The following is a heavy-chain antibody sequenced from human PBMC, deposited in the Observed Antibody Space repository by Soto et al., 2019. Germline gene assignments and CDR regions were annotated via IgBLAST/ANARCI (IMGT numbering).Heavy chain of an antibody. J-gene: IGHJ4*02. CDR2: IYWGDDK. D-gene: IGHD6-19*01. CDR3: AYIAYASGWQIIEY. Sequence: QITVKESSPTLVKPTQTLTLTCTFSGFSLSNIGAGVGWIRQPPGKALEWLALIYWGDDKRYNSSLKTRLTITKDTSKNQVVLTVANMDPADTGTYYCAYIAYASGWQIIEYWGQGTLVTVSS. CDR1: GFSLSNIGAG. V-gene: IGHV2-5*02.